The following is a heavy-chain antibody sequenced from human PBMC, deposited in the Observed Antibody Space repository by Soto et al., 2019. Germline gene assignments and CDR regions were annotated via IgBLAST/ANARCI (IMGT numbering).Heavy chain of an antibody. CDR1: GFIVSSNY. CDR3: VSGRYGSEIH. V-gene: IGHV3-53*04. Sequence: EGRLVESGGGLVQPGGSLRLSCAASGFIVSSNYMTWVRQAPGKGLEWVSLLYNGGATHYAASVKGRFTISSHSSQNTMFLQMNSLRTEDTATYYCVSGRYGSEIHWGQGTKVTVSS. J-gene: IGHJ4*02. D-gene: IGHD3-10*01. CDR2: LYNGGAT.